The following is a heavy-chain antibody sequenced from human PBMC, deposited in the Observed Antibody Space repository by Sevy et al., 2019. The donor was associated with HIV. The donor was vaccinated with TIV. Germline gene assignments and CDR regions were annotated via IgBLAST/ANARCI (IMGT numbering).Heavy chain of an antibody. CDR2: IYTSGST. CDR1: GGSISSYY. D-gene: IGHD2-2*01. Sequence: SETLSLTCTVSGGSISSYYWSWIRQPAGKGLEWIGRIYTSGSTNYNPSLKSRVTMSVDTSKNQFSLKLSSVTAADTAVYYCARDKKVTPYCSSTSCPNNWFDPWGQGTLVTVSS. CDR3: ARDKKVTPYCSSTSCPNNWFDP. V-gene: IGHV4-4*07. J-gene: IGHJ5*02.